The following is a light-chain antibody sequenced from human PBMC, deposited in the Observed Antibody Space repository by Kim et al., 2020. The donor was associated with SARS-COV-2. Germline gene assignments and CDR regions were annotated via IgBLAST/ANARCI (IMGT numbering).Light chain of an antibody. J-gene: IGLJ3*02. CDR1: GSNMWNYY. CDR2: DNN. V-gene: IGLV1-51*01. CDR3: GTWDSSLSAGV. Sequence: GQKVTISCSGSGSNMWNYYVSWYQQLPGTAPKVLIYDNNKRPSGIPDRFSGSKSGTSATLGITGLQTGDEADYYCGTWDSSLSAGVFGGGTQLTVL.